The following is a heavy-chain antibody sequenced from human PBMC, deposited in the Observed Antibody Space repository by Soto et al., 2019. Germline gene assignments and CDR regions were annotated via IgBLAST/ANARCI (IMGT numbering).Heavy chain of an antibody. Sequence: PSLTCTVSGGSVSSGSYYWGWIRQPPGKGLEWIGYIYYSGSTNYNPSLKSRVTISVDTSKNQFSLKLSSVTAADTAVYYCARALGENAFDIWGQGTMVTVSS. CDR2: IYYSGST. CDR1: GGSVSSGSYY. V-gene: IGHV4-61*01. J-gene: IGHJ3*02. CDR3: ARALGENAFDI. D-gene: IGHD3-16*01.